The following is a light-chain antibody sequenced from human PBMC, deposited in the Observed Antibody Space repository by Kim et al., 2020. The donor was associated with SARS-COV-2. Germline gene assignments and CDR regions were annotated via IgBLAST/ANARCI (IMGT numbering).Light chain of an antibody. Sequence: SYELTQPPSVSVSPGQTASITCSGDKLGDKYACWYQQKPGQSPVLVIYQDSKRPSGIPERFSGSNSGNTATLTISGTQAIDEADYYCQAWDSSTHRVFGGGTQLTVL. CDR3: QAWDSSTHRV. J-gene: IGLJ2*01. V-gene: IGLV3-1*01. CDR1: KLGDKY. CDR2: QDS.